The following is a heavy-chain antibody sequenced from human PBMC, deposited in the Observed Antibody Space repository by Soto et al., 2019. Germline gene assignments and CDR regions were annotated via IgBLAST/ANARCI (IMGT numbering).Heavy chain of an antibody. CDR2: IYYSGST. CDR3: ARNSRQRDEGNDYYYYYGMDV. V-gene: IGHV4-31*11. CDR1: GGSFSGYY. J-gene: IGHJ6*02. D-gene: IGHD3-22*01. Sequence: SETLSLTCAVYGGSFSGYYWSWIRQHPGKGLEWIGYIYYSGSTYYNPSLKSRVTISVDTSKNQFSLKLSSVTAADAAVYYCARNSRQRDEGNDYYYYYGMDVWGQGTTVTVSS.